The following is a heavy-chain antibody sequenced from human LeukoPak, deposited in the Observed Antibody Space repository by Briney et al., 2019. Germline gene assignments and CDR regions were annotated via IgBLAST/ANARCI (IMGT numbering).Heavy chain of an antibody. D-gene: IGHD4-17*01. V-gene: IGHV4-38-2*02. CDR3: ARDDYGDYYFDY. J-gene: IGHJ4*02. Sequence: PSETLSLTCAVSGYSISSGYYWGWIRQPPGKGLEWIGSIYHSGSTYYNPSLKSRVTIPVDTSKNQFSLKLSSVTAADTAVYYCARDDYGDYYFDYWGQGTLVTVSS. CDR2: IYHSGST. CDR1: GYSISSGYY.